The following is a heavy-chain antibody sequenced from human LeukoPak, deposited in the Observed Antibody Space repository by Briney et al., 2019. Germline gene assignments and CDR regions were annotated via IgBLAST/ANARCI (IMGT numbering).Heavy chain of an antibody. V-gene: IGHV1-69*06. J-gene: IGHJ4*02. CDR2: IIPIFGTA. CDR1: GGTFSSYA. CDR3: ATQGGVRGVIIPIDY. D-gene: IGHD3-10*01. Sequence: ASVKVSCKASGGTFSSYAISWVRQAPGQGLEWMGGIIPIFGTANYAQKFQGRVTITADKSRSTAYMELSSLRSEDMAVYYCATQGGVRGVIIPIDYWGQGTLVTVSS.